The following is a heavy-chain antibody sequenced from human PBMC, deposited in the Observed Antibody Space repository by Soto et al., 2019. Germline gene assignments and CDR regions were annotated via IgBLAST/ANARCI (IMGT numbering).Heavy chain of an antibody. CDR1: GFTFSSYT. D-gene: IGHD3-10*01. CDR3: ARAREASPLRFPLSY. CDR2: IGGSGDTT. V-gene: IGHV3-23*01. Sequence: GGSLRLSCEASGFTFSSYTMNWVRRAPGKGLEWVATIGGSGDTTYYGDSVKGRFTISRDNSKKTVYLQMNSLRAEDTAIYYFARAREASPLRFPLSYWGQGTLVTVCS. J-gene: IGHJ4*02.